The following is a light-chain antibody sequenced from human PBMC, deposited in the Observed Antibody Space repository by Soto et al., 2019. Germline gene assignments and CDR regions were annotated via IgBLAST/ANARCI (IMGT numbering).Light chain of an antibody. J-gene: IGKJ2*01. Sequence: EVVLTQSPGTLSLSPGERVTLSCRASQSVSSAYLAWYQHKAGQVPRLLIHDASSRATGIPDRFSGGGSGTDFTLTIDRLEPEDFAVYYCQQYATPPYTFGQGTKLEIK. V-gene: IGKV3-20*01. CDR2: DAS. CDR3: QQYATPPYT. CDR1: QSVSSAY.